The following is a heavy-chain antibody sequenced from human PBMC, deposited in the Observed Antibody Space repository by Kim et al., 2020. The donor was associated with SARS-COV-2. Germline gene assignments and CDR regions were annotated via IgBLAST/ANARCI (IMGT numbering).Heavy chain of an antibody. D-gene: IGHD2-8*02. J-gene: IGHJ5*02. Sequence: GGSLRLSCAASGFTFNFYPMSWVRQAPGKGPEWVSTITGSGGSTYYPDSVEGRFTISRSNSKNTLYLHMKNLRADDTAVYYCAKAPGGYVSSDAWWQGT. CDR1: GFTFNFYP. V-gene: IGHV3-23*01. CDR3: AKAPGGYVSSDA. CDR2: ITGSGGST.